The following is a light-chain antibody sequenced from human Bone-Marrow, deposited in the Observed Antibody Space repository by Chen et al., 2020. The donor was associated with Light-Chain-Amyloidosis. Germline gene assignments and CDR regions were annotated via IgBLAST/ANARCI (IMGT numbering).Light chain of an antibody. V-gene: IGLV3-25*03. Sequence: SYELTQPPSVSVSSGKTARITCSGDDLPTKYAYWYQQKPGQAPVLVIHRDIERPSGISERFSGSSSGTTATLTISGVQAEDEADYHCQSADSSGTYEVIFGGGTKLTVL. CDR1: DLPTKY. CDR2: RDI. J-gene: IGLJ2*01. CDR3: QSADSSGTYEVI.